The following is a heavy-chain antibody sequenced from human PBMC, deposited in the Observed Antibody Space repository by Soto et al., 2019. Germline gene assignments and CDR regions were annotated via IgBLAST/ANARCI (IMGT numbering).Heavy chain of an antibody. CDR1: GGSISSSSYY. D-gene: IGHD2-15*01. CDR3: ARGGSYCSGGSCYPYNWFDP. J-gene: IGHJ5*02. CDR2: IYYSGST. Sequence: SETLSLTCTVSGGSISSSSYYWGWIRQPPGKGREWIGSIYYSGSTYYNPSLKSRVTISVDTSKNQFSLKLSSVTAADTAVYYCARGGSYCSGGSCYPYNWFDPWGQGTLVTVSS. V-gene: IGHV4-39*01.